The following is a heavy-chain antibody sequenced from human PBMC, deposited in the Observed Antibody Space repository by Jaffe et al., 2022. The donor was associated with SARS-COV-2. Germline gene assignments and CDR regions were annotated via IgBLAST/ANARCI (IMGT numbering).Heavy chain of an antibody. CDR3: AREDYYGSGRSPLYYYYYMDV. V-gene: IGHV4-59*01. CDR2: IYYTGST. J-gene: IGHJ6*03. D-gene: IGHD3-10*01. CDR1: GGSISSYY. Sequence: QVQLQESGPGLVKPSETLSLTCTVYGGSISSYYWSWIRQPPGKGLEWIGYIYYTGSTNYNPSLKSRVSISVDTSKNQFSLKLSSVTAADTAVYYCAREDYYGSGRSPLYYYYYMDVWGKGTTVTVSS.